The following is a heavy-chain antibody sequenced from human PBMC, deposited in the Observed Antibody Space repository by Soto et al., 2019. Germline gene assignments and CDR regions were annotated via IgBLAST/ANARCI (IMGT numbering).Heavy chain of an antibody. CDR3: ARDYDILTGYYKAGTYYYYGMDV. CDR2: INPSGGST. D-gene: IGHD3-9*01. V-gene: IGHV1-46*03. Sequence: GASVKVSCKASGYTFISYYIHWGRQAPGQRVEWIGKINPSGGSTSYAQKFQARVTVTRDTSTSTVYMELSSLRSEDTAVYYCARDYDILTGYYKAGTYYYYGMDVWGQGTTVTVSS. CDR1: GYTFISYY. J-gene: IGHJ6*02.